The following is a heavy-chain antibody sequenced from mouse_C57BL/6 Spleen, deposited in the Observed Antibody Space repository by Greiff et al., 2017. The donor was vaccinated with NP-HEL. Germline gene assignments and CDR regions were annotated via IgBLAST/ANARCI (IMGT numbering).Heavy chain of an antibody. V-gene: IGHV1-82*01. CDR2: IYPGGGDT. CDR1: GYAFSSSW. Sequence: QVQLQQSGPELVKPGASVKISCKASGYAFSSSWMNWVKQRPGKGLEWIGRIYPGGGDTNYKGKFKGKATLTADKSSSTAYMQLSSLTSEDSAVSFCAGGYDVDYAMDYWGQGTSVTVSS. D-gene: IGHD2-2*01. CDR3: AGGYDVDYAMDY. J-gene: IGHJ4*01.